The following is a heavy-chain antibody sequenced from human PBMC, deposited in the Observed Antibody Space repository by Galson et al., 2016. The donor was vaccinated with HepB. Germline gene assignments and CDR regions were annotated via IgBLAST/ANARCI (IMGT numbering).Heavy chain of an antibody. V-gene: IGHV3-23*01. J-gene: IGHJ2*01. CDR1: GFTFDNYG. D-gene: IGHD3-10*01. CDR2: ISGGGGSV. Sequence: SLRLSCAGSGFTFDNYGVTWVRQAPGAGLEWVSTISGGGGSVYFAGSVRDRFTISRDNSKNTVNLEMNSLRVEDTAMYYCAKDRVRGTGISAPKWYFGLWGRGTLVTVSS. CDR3: AKDRVRGTGISAPKWYFGL.